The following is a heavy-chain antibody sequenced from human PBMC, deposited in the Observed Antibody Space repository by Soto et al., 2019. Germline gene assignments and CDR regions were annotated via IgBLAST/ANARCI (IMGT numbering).Heavy chain of an antibody. CDR2: VSHSGST. Sequence: QVQLQQWGAGLLKPSETLSLTCAVYGGSFSDYYWSWIRQTPEKGLEWIGEVSHSGSTTYNPSLKNRVTIAIHTSKNQLSLTLNSVTAADTAMYFCAREEPASRHHDYWGQGNLVTVSS. V-gene: IGHV4-34*02. CDR1: GGSFSDYY. J-gene: IGHJ4*02. D-gene: IGHD1-26*01. CDR3: AREEPASRHHDY.